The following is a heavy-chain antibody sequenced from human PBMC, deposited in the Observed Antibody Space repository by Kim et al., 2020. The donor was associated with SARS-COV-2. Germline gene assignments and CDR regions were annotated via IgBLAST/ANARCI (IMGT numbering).Heavy chain of an antibody. Sequence: SETLSLTCAVYGGSFSGYYWSWIRQPPGKGLEWIGEINHSGSTNYNPSLKSRVTISVDTSKNQFSLKLSSVTAADTAVYYCARGREQQLAPVAYNWFDPWGQGTLVTVSS. V-gene: IGHV4-34*01. CDR3: ARGREQQLAPVAYNWFDP. CDR2: INHSGST. D-gene: IGHD6-13*01. J-gene: IGHJ5*02. CDR1: GGSFSGYY.